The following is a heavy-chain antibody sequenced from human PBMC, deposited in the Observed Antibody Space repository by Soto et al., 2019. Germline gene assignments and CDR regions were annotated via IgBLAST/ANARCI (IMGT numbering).Heavy chain of an antibody. J-gene: IGHJ6*02. CDR3: ARICSSTSYNYYYYGMDV. D-gene: IGHD2-2*01. CDR1: GYSCTSYW. V-gene: IGHV5-51*01. CDR2: IYPGDSDT. Sequence: PXESVKISCKGSGYSCTSYWIGWVGQMPGKGLEWMGIIYPGDSDTRYSPSFQGQVTISADKSISTAYLQWSSLKASDTAMYYCARICSSTSYNYYYYGMDVWGQGTTVTVSS.